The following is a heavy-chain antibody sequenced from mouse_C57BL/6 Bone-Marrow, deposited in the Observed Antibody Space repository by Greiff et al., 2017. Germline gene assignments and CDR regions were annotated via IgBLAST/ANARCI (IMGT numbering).Heavy chain of an antibody. D-gene: IGHD1-1*01. Sequence: QVQLQQSGPELVKPGASVKLSCKASGYTFTSYDINWVKQRPGQGLEWIGWIYPRDGSTKYNEKFKGKATLTVDTSSSTAYMELHSLTSEDSSVYFCARLGLDGSSGDWYFDVWGTGTTVTVSS. V-gene: IGHV1-85*01. J-gene: IGHJ1*03. CDR2: IYPRDGST. CDR3: ARLGLDGSSGDWYFDV. CDR1: GYTFTSYD.